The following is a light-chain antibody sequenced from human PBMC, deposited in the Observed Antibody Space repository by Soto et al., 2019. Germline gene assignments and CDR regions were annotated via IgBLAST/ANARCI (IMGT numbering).Light chain of an antibody. V-gene: IGKV1-9*01. CDR3: QEVNGSPFS. J-gene: IGKJ4*01. CDR1: QDIRSS. Sequence: DIQLTQSPSFLSASVGDRLTITCRASQDIRSSLAWYQQKPGKAPNLLIYTVSTLQSGVPSRFSGSRSGTKFILTISSHQAVDFATYSRQEVNGSPFSFRGWTKVVI. CDR2: TVS.